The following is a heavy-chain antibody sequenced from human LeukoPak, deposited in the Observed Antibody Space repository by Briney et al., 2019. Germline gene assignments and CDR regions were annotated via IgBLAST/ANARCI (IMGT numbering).Heavy chain of an antibody. J-gene: IGHJ3*02. V-gene: IGHV3-9*01. Sequence: GGSLRLSCAASGFTFDDFAMHWVRQPPGKGLQWISSISWDSGSSVYADSVKGRFSISRDSAKSSLYLDMHSLAPEDTALYYCVKDLRLDLHLDTFHIWGQGTMVTVS. CDR2: ISWDSGSS. D-gene: IGHD1-7*01. CDR1: GFTFDDFA. CDR3: VKDLRLDLHLDTFHI.